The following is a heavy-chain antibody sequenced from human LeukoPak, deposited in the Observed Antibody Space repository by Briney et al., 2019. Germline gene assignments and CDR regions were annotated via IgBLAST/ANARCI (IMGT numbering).Heavy chain of an antibody. CDR1: GFTFSSYG. J-gene: IGHJ4*02. CDR2: IRYDGSNK. V-gene: IGHV3-30*02. D-gene: IGHD3-16*02. CDR3: AKELAYDYVWGSYPRGTGYGFDY. Sequence: PGGSLRLSCAASGFTFSSYGMHWVRQAPGKGLEWVAFIRYDGSNKYYADSVKGRFTISRDNSKNTLYLQMNSLRAEDTAVYYCAKELAYDYVWGSYPRGTGYGFDYWGQGTLVTVSS.